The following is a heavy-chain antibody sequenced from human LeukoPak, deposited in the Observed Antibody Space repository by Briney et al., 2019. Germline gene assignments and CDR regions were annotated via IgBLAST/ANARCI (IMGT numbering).Heavy chain of an antibody. CDR1: GGSFSGYY. V-gene: IGHV4-34*01. J-gene: IGHJ6*03. CDR3: ARVYYDFWSGYYPLYYYYYYMDV. D-gene: IGHD3-3*01. Sequence: SETLSLTCAVYGGSFSGYYWGWIRQPPGKGLEWIGEINHSGSTNYNPSLKSRVTISVDTSKNQFSLKLSSVTAADTAVYYCARVYYDFWSGYYPLYYYYYYMDVWGKGTTVTVSS. CDR2: INHSGST.